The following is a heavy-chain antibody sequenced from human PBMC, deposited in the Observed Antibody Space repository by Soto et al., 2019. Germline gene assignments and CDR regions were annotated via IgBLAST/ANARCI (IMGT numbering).Heavy chain of an antibody. D-gene: IGHD3-22*01. CDR3: AGSDYYDTSGYYYRVDY. V-gene: IGHV4-31*03. CDR1: GGSISSGGYY. Sequence: SETLSLTCTVSGGSISSGGYYWSWIRQHPGKGLEWIGYIYYSGSTYYNPSLKSRVTISEDTSKNQFSLKLTSVTAADTAVYYCAGSDYYDTSGYYYRVDYWGPGTLVTVSS. J-gene: IGHJ4*02. CDR2: IYYSGST.